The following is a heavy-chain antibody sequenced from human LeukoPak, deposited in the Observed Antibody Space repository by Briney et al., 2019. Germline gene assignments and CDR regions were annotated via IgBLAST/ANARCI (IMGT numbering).Heavy chain of an antibody. CDR1: GGSISSSSYY. J-gene: IGHJ4*02. Sequence: PSETLSLTCTVSGGSISSSSYYWGWIRQPPGKGLEWIGSIYYSGSTYYNPSLKSRVTISVDTSKNQFSLKLSSVTAADTAVYYCARADTDYDFWSGYLRPDYFDYWGQGTLVTVSS. CDR3: ARADTDYDFWSGYLRPDYFDY. CDR2: IYYSGST. D-gene: IGHD3-3*01. V-gene: IGHV4-39*07.